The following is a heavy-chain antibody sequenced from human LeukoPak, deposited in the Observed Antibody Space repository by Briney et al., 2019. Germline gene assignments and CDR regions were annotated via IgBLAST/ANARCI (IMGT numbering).Heavy chain of an antibody. CDR1: GFTFSSYW. V-gene: IGHV3-7*01. D-gene: IGHD3-3*01. CDR3: ARDPQYYDFWSGSHAADAFDY. J-gene: IGHJ4*02. Sequence: GGSLRLSCAASGFTFSSYWMSWVRQAPGKGLEWVANIKQDGSEKYYVDSVKGRFTISRDNAKNSLYLRMNSLRAEDTAVYYCARDPQYYDFWSGSHAADAFDYWGQGTLVTVSS. CDR2: IKQDGSEK.